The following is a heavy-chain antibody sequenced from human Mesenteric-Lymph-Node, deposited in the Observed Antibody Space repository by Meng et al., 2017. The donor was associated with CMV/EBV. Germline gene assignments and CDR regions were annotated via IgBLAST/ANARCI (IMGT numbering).Heavy chain of an antibody. Sequence: GESLKISCAVSGFTFSNYAMHWVRQAPGKGLEWVAFIRSDGGNKYYADSVKGRFTISRDNSKNTLYLQMNSLRAEDTAVYYCAQDTPRRSLDYWGQGTLVTVSS. V-gene: IGHV3-30*02. D-gene: IGHD1-14*01. CDR2: IRSDGGNK. CDR3: AQDTPRRSLDY. CDR1: GFTFSNYA. J-gene: IGHJ4*02.